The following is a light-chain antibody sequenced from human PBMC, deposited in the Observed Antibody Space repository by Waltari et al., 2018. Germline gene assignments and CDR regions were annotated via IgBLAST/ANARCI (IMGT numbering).Light chain of an antibody. J-gene: IGKJ4*01. CDR1: HDILYNSNNKNY. CDR2: WAS. V-gene: IGKV4-1*01. Sequence: DIVMTQSPGSLVVSLGERATINCKSGHDILYNSNNKNYLAWYQHKPGQSPKLLFYWASTRAAGVPDLFSGSGSGTDFTLTISRVQAEDVAIYYCQQYYKTPSFGGGTKVE. CDR3: QQYYKTPS.